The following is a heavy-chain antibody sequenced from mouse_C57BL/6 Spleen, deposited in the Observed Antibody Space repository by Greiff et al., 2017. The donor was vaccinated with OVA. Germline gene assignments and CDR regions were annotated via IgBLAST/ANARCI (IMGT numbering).Heavy chain of an antibody. Sequence: QVQLKQSGPELVKPGASVKISCKASGYAFSSSWMNWVKQRPGKGLEWIGRIYPGDGDTNYNGKFKGKATLTADKSSSTAYMQLSSLTSEDSAVSFGAKGGDYSNYEASFGYWGQGTTLTVSS. D-gene: IGHD2-5*01. CDR1: GYAFSSSW. J-gene: IGHJ2*01. CDR2: IYPGDGDT. V-gene: IGHV1-82*01. CDR3: AKGGDYSNYEASFGY.